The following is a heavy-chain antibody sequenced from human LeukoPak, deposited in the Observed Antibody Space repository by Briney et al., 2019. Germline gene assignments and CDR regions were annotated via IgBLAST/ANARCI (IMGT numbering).Heavy chain of an antibody. Sequence: SETLSLTCTVSGGSIRNYYWSWIRQLPGKGLEWIGYIYYAGSTYYNPSLTSRLTISVDTSKNQVSLWLSSVTAADTAVYYCARVGDYYDSSGYYSPPYYFDYWGQGTLVTVSS. J-gene: IGHJ4*02. CDR1: GGSIRNYY. D-gene: IGHD3-22*01. V-gene: IGHV4-59*01. CDR2: IYYAGST. CDR3: ARVGDYYDSSGYYSPPYYFDY.